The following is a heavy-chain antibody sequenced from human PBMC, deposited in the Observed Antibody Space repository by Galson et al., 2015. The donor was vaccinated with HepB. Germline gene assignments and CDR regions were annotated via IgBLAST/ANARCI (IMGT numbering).Heavy chain of an antibody. CDR2: ISSTGDST. CDR3: AKERGPSSLGTFDF. Sequence: SLRLSCAASGFTFNRYAMSWVRRAPGKGLDWVSTISSTGDSTYYADSVKGRFTISRDNSKNTLYVQMNSLRAEDTAVYYCAKERGPSSLGTFDFWGQGTLVTVSS. J-gene: IGHJ4*02. V-gene: IGHV3-23*01. CDR1: GFTFNRYA. D-gene: IGHD3-16*01.